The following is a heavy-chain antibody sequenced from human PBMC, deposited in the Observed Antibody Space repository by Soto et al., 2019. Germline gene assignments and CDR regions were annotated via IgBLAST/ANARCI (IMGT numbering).Heavy chain of an antibody. CDR3: ARRSTISRGFDY. CDR2: LSSSGDT. CDR1: GFIVCDYV. Sequence: GGSPRLCCAACGFIVCDYVMRGVRQAPGKGLEWVSSLSSSGDTYYADSVKGRFTISRDTSKNTLYLQMNSLRVADTAVYFCARRSTISRGFDYWGQGTLVTVSS. V-gene: IGHV3-23*01. J-gene: IGHJ4*02. D-gene: IGHD3-9*01.